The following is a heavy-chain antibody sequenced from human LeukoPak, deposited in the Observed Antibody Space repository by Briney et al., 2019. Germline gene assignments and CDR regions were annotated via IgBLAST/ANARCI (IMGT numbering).Heavy chain of an antibody. CDR1: GGFISSSSYY. CDR3: ARRGPTYYYDSSGYYGAFDI. J-gene: IGHJ3*02. CDR2: IYYSGST. D-gene: IGHD3-22*01. V-gene: IGHV4-39*01. Sequence: SETLSLTCTVSGGFISSSSYYWGWIRQPPGKGLEWIGSIYYSGSTYYNPSLKSRVTISVDTSKNQFSLKLSSVTAADTAVYYCARRGPTYYYDSSGYYGAFDIWGQGTMVTVSS.